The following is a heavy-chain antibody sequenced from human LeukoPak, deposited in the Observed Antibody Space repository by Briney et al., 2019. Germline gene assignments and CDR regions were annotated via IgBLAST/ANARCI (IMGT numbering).Heavy chain of an antibody. CDR3: ARERSSSWPS. D-gene: IGHD6-13*01. CDR2: IYTSGST. CDR1: GGSISSGSYY. V-gene: IGHV4-61*02. Sequence: SETLSLTCTVSGGSISSGSYYWSWIRQPAGKGLEWIGRIYTSGSTNYNPSLKSRVTISVDTSKNQFSLKLSSVTAADTAVYYCARERSSSWPSWGQGTLVTVSS. J-gene: IGHJ4*02.